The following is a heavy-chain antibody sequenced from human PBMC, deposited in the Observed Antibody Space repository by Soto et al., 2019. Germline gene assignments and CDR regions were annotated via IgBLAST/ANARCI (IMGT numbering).Heavy chain of an antibody. Sequence: HPGGSLRLSCAASGFTFSRYEMNWVRQAPGQGLEWLSYISSNGTTIYYADSVKGRSSISRDNAKNSLYLQMNSLRAEDTAVYYCASGKSITIFGVVIDYYGLDVWRQGTTVTVAS. CDR2: ISSNGTTI. CDR1: GFTFSRYE. V-gene: IGHV3-48*03. CDR3: ASGKSITIFGVVIDYYGLDV. J-gene: IGHJ6*02. D-gene: IGHD3-3*01.